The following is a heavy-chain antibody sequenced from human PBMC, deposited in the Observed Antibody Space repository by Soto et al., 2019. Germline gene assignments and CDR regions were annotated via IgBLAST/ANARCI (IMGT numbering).Heavy chain of an antibody. CDR2: ISYDGSNK. V-gene: IGHV3-30*18. J-gene: IGHJ6*02. Sequence: QVQLVESGGGVVQPGRSLRLSCAASGFTFSSYGMHWVRQAPGKGLEWVAVISYDGSNKYYADSVKGRFTISRDNSKNTLYLQMNSLRAEDTAVYYCAKDPESLLWFGEPHYYYYGMDVWGQWTTVTVSS. D-gene: IGHD3-10*01. CDR1: GFTFSSYG. CDR3: AKDPESLLWFGEPHYYYYGMDV.